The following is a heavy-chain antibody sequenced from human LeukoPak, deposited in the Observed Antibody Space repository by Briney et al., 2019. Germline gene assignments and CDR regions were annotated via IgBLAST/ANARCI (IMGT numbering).Heavy chain of an antibody. J-gene: IGHJ4*02. V-gene: IGHV4-59*01. CDR2: ISNSGIA. D-gene: IGHD6-13*01. Sequence: SETLSLTCTVSGGSISTYYWNWIRQPPGKGLGWIGYISNSGIATYNPSLKRRVTISVDSSKSQFSLKLNSVTAADTAVYYCARSGGYSSSWSLWGQGTLVTVSS. CDR3: ARSGGYSSSWSL. CDR1: GGSISTYY.